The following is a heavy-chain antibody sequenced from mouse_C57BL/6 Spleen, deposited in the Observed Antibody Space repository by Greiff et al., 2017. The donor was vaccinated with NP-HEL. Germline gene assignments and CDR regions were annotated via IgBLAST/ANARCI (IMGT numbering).Heavy chain of an antibody. D-gene: IGHD3-2*02. J-gene: IGHJ2*01. CDR2: ISSGGSYT. CDR1: GFTFSSYG. CDR3: ARLDSSGYFFDY. V-gene: IGHV5-6*01. Sequence: EVHLVESGGDLVKPGGSLKLSCAASGFTFSSYGMSWVRQTPDKRLEWVATISSGGSYTYYPDSVKGRFTISRDNAKNTLYLQMSSLKSEDTAMYYCARLDSSGYFFDYWGQGTTLTVSS.